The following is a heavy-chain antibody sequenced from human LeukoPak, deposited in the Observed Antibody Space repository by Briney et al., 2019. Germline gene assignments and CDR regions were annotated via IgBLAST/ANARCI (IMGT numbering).Heavy chain of an antibody. CDR2: IYYSGST. J-gene: IGHJ5*02. CDR3: ARGCSSTSCHLEPRGVRSPIFDP. D-gene: IGHD2-2*01. CDR1: GGSISSSSYY. Sequence: SETLSLTCTVSGGSISSSSYYWGWIRQPPGKGLEWIGSIYYSGSTYYNPSLKSRVTISVDTSKNQFSLKLSSVTAADTAVYYCARGCSSTSCHLEPRGVRSPIFDPWGQGTLVTVSS. V-gene: IGHV4-39*07.